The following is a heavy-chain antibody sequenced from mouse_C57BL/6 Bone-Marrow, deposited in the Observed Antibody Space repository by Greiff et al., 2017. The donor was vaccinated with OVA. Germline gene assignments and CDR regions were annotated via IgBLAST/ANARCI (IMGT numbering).Heavy chain of an antibody. V-gene: IGHV14-3*01. Sequence: EVKLVESVAELVRPGASVKLSCTASGFTIKNTYMHWVKQRPEQGLEWIGRIDPANGHTKYAPKFQGKATITADTSSNTAYLQLSSLTSEDTAIYYCGTLRLMDYWGQGTSVTVSS. J-gene: IGHJ4*01. CDR3: GTLRLMDY. CDR2: IDPANGHT. CDR1: GFTIKNTY. D-gene: IGHD3-2*02.